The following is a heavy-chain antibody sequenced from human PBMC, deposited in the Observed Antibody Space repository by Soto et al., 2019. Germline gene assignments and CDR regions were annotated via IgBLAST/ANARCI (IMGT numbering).Heavy chain of an antibody. CDR1: GGSISSSTW. CDR2: IYHSGST. CDR3: ASVRGGYYYAMDV. V-gene: IGHV4-4*02. J-gene: IGHJ6*02. Sequence: SETLSLTCAVSGGSISSSTWWRWVRQPPGKGLEWIGEIYHSGSTNYNPSLKSRVTISVDKSKNQFSLKLSSVTAADTAVYYCASVRGGYYYAMDVWGQGTTVT. D-gene: IGHD3-10*02.